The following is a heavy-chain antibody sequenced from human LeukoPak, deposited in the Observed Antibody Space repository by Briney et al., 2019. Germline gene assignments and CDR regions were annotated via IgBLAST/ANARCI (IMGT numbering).Heavy chain of an antibody. CDR3: ARMDSSTWYRFDY. CDR2: IYYSGST. Sequence: SETLSLTCTVSGGSISSYYWSWIRQPPGKGLEWIGYIYYSGSTNYNPSLKSRVTISVDTSKNQFSLKLSSVTAADTAVYYCARMDSSTWYRFDYWGQGTLVTVSS. J-gene: IGHJ4*02. CDR1: GGSISSYY. V-gene: IGHV4-59*12. D-gene: IGHD6-13*01.